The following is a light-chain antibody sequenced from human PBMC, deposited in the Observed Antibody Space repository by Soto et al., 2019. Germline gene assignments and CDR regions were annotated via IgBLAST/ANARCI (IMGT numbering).Light chain of an antibody. CDR2: EVS. V-gene: IGLV2-18*02. J-gene: IGLJ2*01. CDR1: SSDVGAYNR. CDR3: SSYTSSGTVV. Sequence: QSALTQPPSVSGSPGQSVTISCTGTSSDVGAYNRVSWYQQPPGTAPKLMIYEVSYRPSGVPDRFSGSKSDNTASLTISGLQAEDEADYYFSSYTSSGTVVFGGGTKLTVL.